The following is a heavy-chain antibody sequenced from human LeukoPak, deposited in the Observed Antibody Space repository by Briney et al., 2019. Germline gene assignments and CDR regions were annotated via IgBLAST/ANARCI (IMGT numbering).Heavy chain of an antibody. CDR3: AKASVAIPQYCNS. J-gene: IGHJ5*02. D-gene: IGHD2-2*02. CDR2: ISASGSTT. CDR1: GFTFSSYA. Sequence: GGSLRLSCAASGFTFSSYAMSWVRQAPGKGLEWVSSISASGSTTNYADSVRGRFTISRDNSKDTLFLQLNSLTAADTAMYFCAKASVAIPQYCNSWGQGTLVTVSS. V-gene: IGHV3-23*01.